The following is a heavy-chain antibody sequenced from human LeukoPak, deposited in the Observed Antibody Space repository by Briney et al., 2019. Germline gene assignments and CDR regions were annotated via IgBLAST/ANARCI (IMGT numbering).Heavy chain of an antibody. Sequence: SVKVSCKASGGTFSSYAISWVRQAPGQGLEWMGGIIPIFGTANYAQKFQGRVTITADESTSTAYMELSSLRSEDTAVYYCARVAGYSGYDYPPPFDYWGQGTLVTVSP. CDR2: IIPIFGTA. CDR1: GGTFSSYA. J-gene: IGHJ4*02. CDR3: ARVAGYSGYDYPPPFDY. V-gene: IGHV1-69*01. D-gene: IGHD5-12*01.